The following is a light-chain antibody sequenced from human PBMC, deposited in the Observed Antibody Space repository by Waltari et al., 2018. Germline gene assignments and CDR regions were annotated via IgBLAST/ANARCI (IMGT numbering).Light chain of an antibody. CDR3: QQYYTNFLT. Sequence: AIRMTQSPSSLSASTGDKVAITCRASQDIGTYLAWYQQKPGKAPNLLIYAASSLPSGVPSRFSGSGSGTEFTLTISCLQSEDLATYYCQQYYTNFLTFGGGTTLEI. CDR1: QDIGTY. J-gene: IGKJ4*01. CDR2: AAS. V-gene: IGKV1-8*01.